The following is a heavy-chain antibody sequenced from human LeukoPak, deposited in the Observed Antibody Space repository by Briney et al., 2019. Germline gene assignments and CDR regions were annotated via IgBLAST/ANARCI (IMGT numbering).Heavy chain of an antibody. J-gene: IGHJ6*03. D-gene: IGHD2-2*02. CDR2: ISGSGGST. CDR1: GFTFSSYA. CDR3: AKDWAYCSSTSCYIDYYYYMDV. V-gene: IGHV3-23*01. Sequence: GGSLRLSCAASGFTFSSYAMSWVRQAPGKGLEWVSAISGSGGSTYYADSVKGRFTISRDNSKNTLYLQMNSLRAEDTAVYYCAKDWAYCSSTSCYIDYYYYMDVWGKGTTVTVSS.